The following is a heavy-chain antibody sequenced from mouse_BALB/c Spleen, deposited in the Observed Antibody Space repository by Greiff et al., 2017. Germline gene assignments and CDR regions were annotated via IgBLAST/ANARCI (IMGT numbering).Heavy chain of an antibody. Sequence: QVQLQQSGAELVRPGTSVKISCKASGYTFTNYWLGWVKQRPGHGLEWIGDIYPGGGYTNYNEKFKGKATLTADTTTSTAYMQLSSLTSEDSAVYFCAGGYGYDVAYWGQGTLVTVSA. D-gene: IGHD2-2*01. J-gene: IGHJ3*01. V-gene: IGHV1-63*02. CDR2: IYPGGGYT. CDR1: GYTFTNYW. CDR3: AGGYGYDVAY.